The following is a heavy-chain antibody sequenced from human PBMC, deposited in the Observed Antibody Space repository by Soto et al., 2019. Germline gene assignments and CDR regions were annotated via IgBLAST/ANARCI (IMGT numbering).Heavy chain of an antibody. CDR2: IYYSGNT. CDR3: ARESGVATPPGYGSFAS. V-gene: IGHV4-59*01. Sequence: QVQLQESGPGLVKPSETLSLTCTVSGDSISSYYWSWIRQPPGKGLEWIGYIYYSGNTHYNPSLKSRVTISVDTSNNQFSLRLSSVTAADTAVYYCARESGVATPPGYGSFASWGQGTLVTVSS. J-gene: IGHJ4*02. CDR1: GDSISSYY. D-gene: IGHD3-10*01.